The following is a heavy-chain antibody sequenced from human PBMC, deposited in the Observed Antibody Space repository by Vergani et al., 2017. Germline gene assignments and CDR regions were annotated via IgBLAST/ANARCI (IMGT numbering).Heavy chain of an antibody. CDR3: ARASPVTIFGVDEHLQWFDH. CDR1: GGSISSSSYY. Sequence: QLQLQESCPGLVKPSETLSLTCTVSGGSISSSSYYWGWIRQPPGKGLEWIVSIYYRGSTYYNPSLKSRVTISVDRSKNQFSRKLRSVTAADTAVYYCARASPVTIFGVDEHLQWFDHWGQGTLVTVSS. V-gene: IGHV4-39*07. CDR2: IYYRGST. J-gene: IGHJ5*02. D-gene: IGHD3-3*01.